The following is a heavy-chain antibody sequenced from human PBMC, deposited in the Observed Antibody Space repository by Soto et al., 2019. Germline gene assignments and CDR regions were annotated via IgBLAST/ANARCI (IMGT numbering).Heavy chain of an antibody. CDR1: GFTFSSHG. Sequence: EAQLLESGGDWAQPGGSLRLSCAASGFTFSSHGMSWVRQAPGKGLEWIAGISRGGGTTYYADSVKGRFTISRDNSKNTLELIMNSRKVEETALYYCAKDGQYRTDGFDVWGQGTMVTVS. D-gene: IGHD6-6*01. CDR2: ISRGGGTT. CDR3: AKDGQYRTDGFDV. V-gene: IGHV3-23*01. J-gene: IGHJ3*01.